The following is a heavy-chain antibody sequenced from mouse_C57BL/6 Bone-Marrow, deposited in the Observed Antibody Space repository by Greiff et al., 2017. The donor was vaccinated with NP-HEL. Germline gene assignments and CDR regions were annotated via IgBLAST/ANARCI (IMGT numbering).Heavy chain of an antibody. Sequence: VQLQQSGPELVKPGASVKISCKASGYSFTGYYMNWVKQSPEKSLEWIGEINPSTGGTTYNQKFKAKATLTVDKSSSTAYMQLKSLTSEDSAVYYCARRDYYGSSYYYFDYWGQGTTRTVSS. CDR2: INPSTGGT. CDR1: GYSFTGYY. J-gene: IGHJ2*01. D-gene: IGHD1-1*01. CDR3: ARRDYYGSSYYYFDY. V-gene: IGHV1-42*01.